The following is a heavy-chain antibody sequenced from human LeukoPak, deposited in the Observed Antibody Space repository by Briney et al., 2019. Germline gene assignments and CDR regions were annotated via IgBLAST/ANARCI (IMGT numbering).Heavy chain of an antibody. V-gene: IGHV3-9*01. CDR2: ISWNSGSI. D-gene: IGHD5-12*01. Sequence: GGSLRLSCAASGFTFDDYAMHWVRQAPGKGLEWVSGISWNSGSIGYADSVKGRFTISRDNAKNSLYLQMNSLRAEDTALYYCAKGGYSGYDFLDYWGQGTLVTVSS. J-gene: IGHJ4*02. CDR1: GFTFDDYA. CDR3: AKGGYSGYDFLDY.